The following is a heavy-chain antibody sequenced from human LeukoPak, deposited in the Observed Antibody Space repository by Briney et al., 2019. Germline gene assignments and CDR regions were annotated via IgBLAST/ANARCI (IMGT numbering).Heavy chain of an antibody. J-gene: IGHJ6*03. CDR1: EFSVGSNY. CDR2: IYSGGST. CDR3: AREGYDFWGVYMDV. V-gene: IGHV3-66*01. Sequence: PGGSLRLSCAASEFSVGSNYMTWVRQAPGKGLEWVSLIYSGGSTYYADSVKGRFTISRDNAKNSLYLQMNSLRAEDTAVYYCAREGYDFWGVYMDVWGKGTTVTVSS. D-gene: IGHD3-3*01.